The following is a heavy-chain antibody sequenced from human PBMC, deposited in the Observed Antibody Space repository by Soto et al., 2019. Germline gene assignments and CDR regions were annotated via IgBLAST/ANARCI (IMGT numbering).Heavy chain of an antibody. J-gene: IGHJ6*02. CDR2: ISYDGSNK. CDR3: ARAGYLGYCSSTSCYTSRRYYYYGMDV. D-gene: IGHD2-2*02. CDR1: GFTFSSYA. V-gene: IGHV3-30-3*01. Sequence: GSLRLSCAASGFTFSSYAMHWVRQAPGKGLEWVAVISYDGSNKYYADSVKGRFTISRDNSKNTLYLQMNSLRAEDTAVYYCARAGYLGYCSSTSCYTSRRYYYYGMDVWGQGTTVTVSS.